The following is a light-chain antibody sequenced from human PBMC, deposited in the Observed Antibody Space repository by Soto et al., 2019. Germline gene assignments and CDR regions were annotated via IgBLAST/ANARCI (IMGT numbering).Light chain of an antibody. V-gene: IGLV1-47*01. J-gene: IGLJ2*01. CDR2: RNN. CDR1: SSNIGSYY. CDR3: AAWDDSLSGVV. Sequence: QSVLTHPPSASGTPGQRVTISCSGSSSNIGSYYVYWYQQLPGTAPKLLIYRNNQRPSGVPDRFSGSKSGTSASLAISGLRSEDEADYYCAAWDDSLSGVVFGGGTKLTVL.